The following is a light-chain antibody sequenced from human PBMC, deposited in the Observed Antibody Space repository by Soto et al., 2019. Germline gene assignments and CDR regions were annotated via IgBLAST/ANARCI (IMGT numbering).Light chain of an antibody. V-gene: IGKV1-39*01. CDR2: AAS. CDR1: QSISYY. J-gene: IGKJ2*01. CDR3: QQSYSAPYT. Sequence: DIQMTQSPSSLSASVGDRVTITCRASQSISYYLNWYHQKPGKAPELLIYAASSLQSGVPSRFSGSGSGTDFTLTISSLQPDDCATYSCQQSYSAPYTFGQGTKLEIK.